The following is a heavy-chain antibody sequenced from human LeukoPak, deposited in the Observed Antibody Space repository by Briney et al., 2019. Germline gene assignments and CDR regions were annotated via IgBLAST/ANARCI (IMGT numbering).Heavy chain of an antibody. Sequence: PSQTLSLTCTVSGGSISSGSYYWSWIRQPAGKGLEWIGRIYTSGSTNYNPSLKSRVTISVDTSKNQFSLKLSSVTAADTAVYYCARGYYGGDDYWGQGTLVTVSS. V-gene: IGHV4-61*02. CDR1: GGSISSGSYY. CDR2: IYTSGST. J-gene: IGHJ4*02. D-gene: IGHD4-23*01. CDR3: ARGYYGGDDY.